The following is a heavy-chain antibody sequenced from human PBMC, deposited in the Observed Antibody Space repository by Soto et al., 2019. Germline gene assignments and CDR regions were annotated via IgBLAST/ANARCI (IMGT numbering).Heavy chain of an antibody. CDR1: GYAFTNYF. D-gene: IGHD3-10*01. CDR3: ARDSSGDGGLNLEY. J-gene: IGHJ4*02. Sequence: ASVKVSCKPSGYAFTNYFIQWLRQAPGQGLEWVGWINPNDGGTNYAQKFQGRVAVTSDTSISTAYMELSRLTSDDTAVYYCARDSSGDGGLNLEYWGQASRVTFSS. CDR2: INPNDGGT. V-gene: IGHV1-2*02.